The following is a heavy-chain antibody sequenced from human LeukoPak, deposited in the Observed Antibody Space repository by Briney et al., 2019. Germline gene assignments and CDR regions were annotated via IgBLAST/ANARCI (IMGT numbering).Heavy chain of an antibody. CDR1: GGSISSSSYY. CDR3: ARRYYDFWSGYHNWFDP. Sequence: PSETLSLTCTVSGGSISSSSYYWGWIRQPPGKGLEWIGSIYYSGSTYYNPSLKSRVTISVDTSKNQFSLKLSSVTAADTAVYYCARRYYDFWSGYHNWFDPWGKGTLVTVSS. CDR2: IYYSGST. J-gene: IGHJ5*02. V-gene: IGHV4-39*01. D-gene: IGHD3-3*01.